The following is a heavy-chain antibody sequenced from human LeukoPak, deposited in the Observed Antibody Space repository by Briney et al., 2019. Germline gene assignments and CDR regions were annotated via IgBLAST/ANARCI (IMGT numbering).Heavy chain of an antibody. Sequence: ASVKVSCKASGYTFTSYYMHWVRQAPGQGLEWMGIINPSGGSTSYAQKFQGRVTMTRDTSTSTVYMELSSLRSEDTAVYYCARPLNIGRGGGAFDIWGQGTMATVSS. J-gene: IGHJ3*02. CDR2: INPSGGST. CDR3: ARPLNIGRGGGAFDI. D-gene: IGHD2/OR15-2a*01. V-gene: IGHV1-46*03. CDR1: GYTFTSYY.